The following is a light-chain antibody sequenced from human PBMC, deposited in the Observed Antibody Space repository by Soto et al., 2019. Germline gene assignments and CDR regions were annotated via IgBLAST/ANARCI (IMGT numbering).Light chain of an antibody. CDR2: KAS. J-gene: IGKJ2*01. Sequence: DIQMTQSPSTLSASVGDRVTITCRASQSISSWLAWYQQKPGKAPKLLIYKASSLESGVPSRFSGSGSGTEFTLTIRSLQPDDFATYYCQQYNSYSTFGQGTKLDIK. CDR3: QQYNSYST. CDR1: QSISSW. V-gene: IGKV1-5*03.